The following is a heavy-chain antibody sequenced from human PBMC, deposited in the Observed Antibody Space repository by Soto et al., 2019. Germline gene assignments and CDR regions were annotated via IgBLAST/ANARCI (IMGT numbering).Heavy chain of an antibody. CDR3: ARDLGSGSYYYYYGMDV. CDR1: GYTFTGYY. J-gene: IGHJ6*02. CDR2: INPNSGGT. Sequence: ASVKVSCKASGYTFTGYYMHWVRQAPGQGLEWMGWINPNSGGTNYAQKFQGRVTMTRDTSISTAYMELSRLRSDDTAVYYCARDLGSGSYYYYYGMDVWGQGTTVTVSS. V-gene: IGHV1-2*02. D-gene: IGHD1-26*01.